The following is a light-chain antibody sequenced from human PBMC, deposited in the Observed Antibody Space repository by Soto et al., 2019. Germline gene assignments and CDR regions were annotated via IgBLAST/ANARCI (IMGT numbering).Light chain of an antibody. CDR2: GAS. CDR1: QDISNY. Sequence: DIQMTQSPSSLSASVGDRVTITCQASQDISNYLNWYQQKPGKAPKLLIYGASNLETGVPSRFSGSGSGTYFTLTISSLQSEDFATYYCQQYYTFPLYTFGQGTKLEI. CDR3: QQYYTFPLYT. J-gene: IGKJ2*01. V-gene: IGKV1-33*01.